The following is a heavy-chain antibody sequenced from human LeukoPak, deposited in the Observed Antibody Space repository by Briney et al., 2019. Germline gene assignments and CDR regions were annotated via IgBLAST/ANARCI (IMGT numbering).Heavy chain of an antibody. Sequence: GGSLRLSCTASGFTFNIFGMYWVRQAPGKGLEWVAFIRNDGTHEKYGDSVKGRFTISRDNSKNTLYLLMNSLRGEDTAIYYCAKDPENNGYSDGSFDYGGQGPLVSVS. V-gene: IGHV3-30*02. J-gene: IGHJ4*02. CDR1: GFTFNIFG. D-gene: IGHD3-22*01. CDR2: IRNDGTHE. CDR3: AKDPENNGYSDGSFDY.